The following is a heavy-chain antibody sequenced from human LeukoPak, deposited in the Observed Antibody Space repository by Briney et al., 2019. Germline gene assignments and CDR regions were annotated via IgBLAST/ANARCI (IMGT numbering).Heavy chain of an antibody. V-gene: IGHV3-30-3*01. Sequence: GGSLRLSCAASGFTFSSYAMHWVRQAPGKGLEWVAVISYDGSNKYYADSVKGRFTISRDNSKNTLYLQMNSLRAEDTAVYYCARVKFGDYGNYYYYYMDVWGKGTTVTVSS. CDR1: GFTFSSYA. D-gene: IGHD4-17*01. CDR3: ARVKFGDYGNYYYYYMDV. J-gene: IGHJ6*03. CDR2: ISYDGSNK.